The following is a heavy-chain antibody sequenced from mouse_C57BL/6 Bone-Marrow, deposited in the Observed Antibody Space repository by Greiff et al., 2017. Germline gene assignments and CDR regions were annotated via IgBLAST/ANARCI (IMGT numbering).Heavy chain of an antibody. V-gene: IGHV2-9-1*01. Sequence: VQLVESGPGLVAPSQSLSITCTVSGFSLTSYAISWVRQPPGKGLEWLGVIWTGGGTNYNSALTSRLSISKDNSQSQVFLKMNSLQTDDTARYYCARKSGFYDYGSSWYFDVWGTVTTVTVSS. D-gene: IGHD1-1*01. CDR2: IWTGGGT. CDR3: ARKSGFYDYGSSWYFDV. CDR1: GFSLTSYA. J-gene: IGHJ1*03.